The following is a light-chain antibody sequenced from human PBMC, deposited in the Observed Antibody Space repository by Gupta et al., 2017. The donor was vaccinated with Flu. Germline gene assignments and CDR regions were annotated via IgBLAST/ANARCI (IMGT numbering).Light chain of an antibody. J-gene: IGLJ1*01. Sequence: QSVLTQPPSVSGAPGQRVPISCTGSSSNTGTGYDVHWYQHSPGTAPKLLIYGNTKRPAGVPDRFSGSKSGTSASLAITGLQAEDEGDYYGQSYDRRVSYVFGTGTKVTAL. CDR3: QSYDRRVSYV. V-gene: IGLV1-40*01. CDR1: SSNTGTGYD. CDR2: GNT.